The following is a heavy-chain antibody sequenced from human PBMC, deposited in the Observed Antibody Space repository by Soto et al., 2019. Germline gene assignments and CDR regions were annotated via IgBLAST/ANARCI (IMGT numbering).Heavy chain of an antibody. D-gene: IGHD1-1*01. Sequence: QVRLVQSGAEVKKPGSSVKVSCKGSGGTFTSYIITWVRHAPGQGLEWVGGIVPKFGTTNYAQKFQGRVTLTADESSIIVYLELSNLRSEDTGVYYCARGRDDRFGRHYCGLDVWGQGTTVTVS. J-gene: IGHJ6*02. CDR2: IVPKFGTT. V-gene: IGHV1-69*12. CDR3: ARGRDDRFGRHYCGLDV. CDR1: GGTFTSYI.